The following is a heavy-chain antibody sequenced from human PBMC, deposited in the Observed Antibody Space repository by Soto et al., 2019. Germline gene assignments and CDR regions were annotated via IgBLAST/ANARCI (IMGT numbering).Heavy chain of an antibody. CDR2: ISGDSRDT. D-gene: IGHD6-13*01. Sequence: QVQLLESGGGLVKPGGPLRLSCEGSEFTVSAYYMAWIRQAPGKGLEWIAYISGDSRDTSYADSVKGRFTISRDNAKNSLYLQMNSLTVEDTAVYFCATGQQVRMADIWGQGTMVTVSS. CDR3: ATGQQVRMADI. CDR1: EFTVSAYY. J-gene: IGHJ3*02. V-gene: IGHV3-11*03.